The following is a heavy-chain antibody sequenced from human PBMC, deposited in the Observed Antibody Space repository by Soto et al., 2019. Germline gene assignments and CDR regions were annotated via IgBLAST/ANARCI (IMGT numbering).Heavy chain of an antibody. J-gene: IGHJ4*02. CDR3: ARSDGRY. CDR1: GGCISSGWYY. Sequence: SETLSLTCPVSGGCISSGWYYWSWIRQHPGKGLEWIGYIYYSGSTNYNPSLKSRVTISVDTSKNQFSLKLSSVTAADTAVYYCARSDGRYWGQGTLVTVSS. CDR2: IYYSGST. V-gene: IGHV4-61*01.